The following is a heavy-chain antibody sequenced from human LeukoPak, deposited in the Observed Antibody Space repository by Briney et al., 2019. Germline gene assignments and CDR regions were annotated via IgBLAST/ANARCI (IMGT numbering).Heavy chain of an antibody. Sequence: GGSLRLSCAASGFTFSSYGMSWVRQAPGKGLEWVSTTSGTGGSTFYADSVKGRFTISRDISKNTLYLQMNRLRAEDTAVYYCARGPYFDSGGQGTLVTVSS. CDR1: GFTFSSYG. D-gene: IGHD2-21*01. J-gene: IGHJ4*02. V-gene: IGHV3-23*01. CDR3: ARGPYFDS. CDR2: TSGTGGST.